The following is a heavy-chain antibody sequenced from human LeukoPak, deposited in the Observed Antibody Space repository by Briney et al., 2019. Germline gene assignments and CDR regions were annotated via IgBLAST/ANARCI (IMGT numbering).Heavy chain of an antibody. D-gene: IGHD4-17*01. V-gene: IGHV1-2*06. CDR2: INPNSGGT. CDR3: AATVTTSYFDY. J-gene: IGHJ4*02. Sequence: ASVKVSCKASGYTFTGYYMHWVRQAPGQGLEWMGRINPNSGGTNYAQKFQGRVTMTRDTSISTVYMELSRLRSDDTAVYYCAATVTTSYFDYWGQGTLVTVSS. CDR1: GYTFTGYY.